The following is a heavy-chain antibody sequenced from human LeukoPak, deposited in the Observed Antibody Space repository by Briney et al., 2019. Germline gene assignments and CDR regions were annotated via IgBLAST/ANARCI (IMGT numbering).Heavy chain of an antibody. Sequence: GGSLRLSCAASGFTFSSYSMNWVRQAPGKGLEWVSSISSSSTYIYYADSVKGRFTVSRDNAKNSLYLQMNSLRAEDTAVYFCASQYTSSRIFDDWGQGTLITVSS. D-gene: IGHD6-13*01. CDR1: GFTFSSYS. CDR3: ASQYTSSRIFDD. J-gene: IGHJ4*02. CDR2: ISSSSTYI. V-gene: IGHV3-21*01.